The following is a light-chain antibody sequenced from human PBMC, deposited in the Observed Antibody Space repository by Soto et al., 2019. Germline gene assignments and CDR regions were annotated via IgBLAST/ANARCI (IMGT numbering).Light chain of an antibody. J-gene: IGKJ1*01. V-gene: IGKV3-11*01. CDR2: DAS. Sequence: EIVLTQSPAILSLSPGEKATLSCRASQSVSGSLGWHQQKPGQAPRLIIYDASVRATGIPARFSGSGSGTDFTLTISSLEPEDFAVYYCHHFGSLPETFGQGTRWISN. CDR3: HHFGSLPET. CDR1: QSVSGS.